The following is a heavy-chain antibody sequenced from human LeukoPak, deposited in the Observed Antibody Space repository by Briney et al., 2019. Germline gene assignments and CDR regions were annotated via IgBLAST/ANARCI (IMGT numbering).Heavy chain of an antibody. CDR2: IYHSGST. J-gene: IGHJ4*02. CDR1: GGSISSSNW. Sequence: SETLSLTCAVSGGSISSSNWWSWVRQPPGKGLEWIGEIYHSGSTNYNPSLKSRVTISVDKSKNQFSLKLSSVTAADTAVYYCARSSGYYYDSSGYYLPPDYWGQGTLVTVSS. D-gene: IGHD3-22*01. CDR3: ARSSGYYYDSSGYYLPPDY. V-gene: IGHV4-4*02.